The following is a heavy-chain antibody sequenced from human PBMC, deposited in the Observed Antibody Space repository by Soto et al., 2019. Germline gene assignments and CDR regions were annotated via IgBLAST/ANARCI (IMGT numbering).Heavy chain of an antibody. CDR3: ARDVIVYDNDETIGYYFDL. Sequence: ASVKVSCKTSGYTFTRFHIHWVRQAPGQGLEWMGMIDPSGGVTRDAQRFQGRITMTSDTSTSSVYMELRGLTSEDTAVYYCARDVIVYDNDETIGYYFDLCGTGTLVTVSS. J-gene: IGHJ4*02. D-gene: IGHD3-22*01. V-gene: IGHV1-46*01. CDR2: IDPSGGVT. CDR1: GYTFTRFH.